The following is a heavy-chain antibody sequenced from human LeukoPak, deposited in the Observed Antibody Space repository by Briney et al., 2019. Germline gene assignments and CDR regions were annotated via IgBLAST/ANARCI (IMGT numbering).Heavy chain of an antibody. CDR1: GFTFSSYT. V-gene: IGHV3-21*01. D-gene: IGHD3-9*01. CDR3: ARDTIHLNAFDI. CDR2: ITSNSRYT. J-gene: IGHJ3*02. Sequence: GGSLRLSCAASGFTFSSYTINWVRQAPGKGLEWVSSITSNSRYTFYADSVKGRFTISRDNAKNSLYLQMNSLRAEDTAVYYCARDTIHLNAFDIWGQGTMVTVSS.